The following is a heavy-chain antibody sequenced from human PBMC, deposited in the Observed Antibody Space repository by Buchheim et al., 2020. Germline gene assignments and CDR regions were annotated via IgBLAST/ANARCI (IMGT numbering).Heavy chain of an antibody. CDR3: ARHMRDYGDSYYYYYMDL. V-gene: IGHV5-51*01. CDR1: GYSFTSYW. J-gene: IGHJ6*03. D-gene: IGHD4-17*01. Sequence: EVQLVQSGAEVKKPGESLKISCKGSGYSFTSYWIGWVRQMPGKGLEWMAIIYPDDSDTRYSPSFQGQVTISADKSISTAYLHWSSLKASDTAMYYCARHMRDYGDSYYYYYMDLWGKGTT. CDR2: IYPDDSDT.